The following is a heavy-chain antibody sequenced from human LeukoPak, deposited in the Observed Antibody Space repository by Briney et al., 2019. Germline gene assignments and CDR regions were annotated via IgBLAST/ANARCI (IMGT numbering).Heavy chain of an antibody. CDR3: ARGRDGYNLHY. D-gene: IGHD5-24*01. V-gene: IGHV1-69*05. Sequence: SVKVSCKASGGTFSSYAISWVRQAPEQGLEWMGGIIPIFGTANYAQKFQGRVTITTDESTSTAYMELSSLRSEDTAVYYCARGRDGYNLHYWGQGTLVTVSS. CDR1: GGTFSSYA. J-gene: IGHJ4*02. CDR2: IIPIFGTA.